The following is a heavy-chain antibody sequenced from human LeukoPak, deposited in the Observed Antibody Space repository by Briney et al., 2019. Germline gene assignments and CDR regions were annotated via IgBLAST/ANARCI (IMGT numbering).Heavy chain of an antibody. CDR1: GYTFTGYY. CDR3: ARTDDAFDI. V-gene: IGHV1-18*04. J-gene: IGHJ3*02. Sequence: ASVKVSCKASGYTFTGYYMHWVRQAPGQGLEWMGWISAYNGNTNYAQKLQGRVTMTTDTSTSTAYMELRSLRSDDTAVYYCARTDDAFDIWGQGTMVTVSS. CDR2: ISAYNGNT.